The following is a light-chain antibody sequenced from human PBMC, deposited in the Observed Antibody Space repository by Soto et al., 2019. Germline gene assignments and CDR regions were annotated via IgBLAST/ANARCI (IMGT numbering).Light chain of an antibody. CDR1: SSDVGGYNY. Sequence: QSALTQPASVSGSPGQSITISCTGTSSDVGGYNYVSWYQRHPGKAPKLMIYEVSNRPSGVSNRFSGSKSGNTASLTISGLQAEDEAHYYCSSYTSSSTLLVFGGGTKLTVL. J-gene: IGLJ2*01. CDR3: SSYTSSSTLLV. CDR2: EVS. V-gene: IGLV2-14*01.